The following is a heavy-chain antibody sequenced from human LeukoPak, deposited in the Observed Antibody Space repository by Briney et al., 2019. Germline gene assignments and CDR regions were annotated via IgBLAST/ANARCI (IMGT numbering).Heavy chain of an antibody. J-gene: IGHJ6*03. CDR2: ISSSSSYI. CDR3: ARDPIGGLYYYYMDV. V-gene: IGHV3-21*01. D-gene: IGHD4-23*01. CDR1: GFTFSSYS. Sequence: GXXLRLSCAASGFTFSSYSMNWVRQAPGKGREGVSSISSSSSYISYADSVKGRFTISRDNAKTSLYLQMNSLRAEDTAVYYCARDPIGGLYYYYMDVWGKGTTVTVSS.